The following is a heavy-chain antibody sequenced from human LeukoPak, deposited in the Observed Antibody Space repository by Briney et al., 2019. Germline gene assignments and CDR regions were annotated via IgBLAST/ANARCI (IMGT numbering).Heavy chain of an antibody. D-gene: IGHD3-3*01. J-gene: IGHJ4*02. CDR2: IKQDGSEK. Sequence: GGSLRLSCAASGFTFSSYWMSWVRQAPGKGLEWVANIKQDGSEKYYVDSVKGRFTISRDSAKNSLYLQMNSLRAKDTAVYYCARTDYDFQAGLDYWGQGTLVTVSS. CDR3: ARTDYDFQAGLDY. V-gene: IGHV3-7*01. CDR1: GFTFSSYW.